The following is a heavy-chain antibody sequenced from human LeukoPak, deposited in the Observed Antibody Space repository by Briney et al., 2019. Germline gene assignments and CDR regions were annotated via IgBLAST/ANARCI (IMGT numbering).Heavy chain of an antibody. J-gene: IGHJ1*01. D-gene: IGHD2-15*01. CDR3: ARGDSIVVVVAANAEYFQH. Sequence: ASVKVSCKASGYTFTSYGINWVRQATGQGLEWMGWMNPNSGNTGYAQKFQGRVTITRNTSISTAYMELSSLRSEDTAVYYCARGDSIVVVVAANAEYFQHWGQGTLVTVSS. CDR2: MNPNSGNT. CDR1: GYTFTSYG. V-gene: IGHV1-8*03.